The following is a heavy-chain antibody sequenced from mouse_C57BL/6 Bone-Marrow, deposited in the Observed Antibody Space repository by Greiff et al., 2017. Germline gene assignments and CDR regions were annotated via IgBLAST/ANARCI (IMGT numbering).Heavy chain of an antibody. CDR1: GFNITDDY. D-gene: IGHD1-1*01. V-gene: IGHV14-4*01. CDR3: TTWICYGSSYDWYFDV. Sequence: VQLQQSGAELVRPGASVKLSCTASGFNITDDYMHWVKQRPEQGLEWIGRIDPENGDTEYASKFQGKATITADTSSNTAYLQLSSLTSEDTAVYYFTTWICYGSSYDWYFDVWGTGTTVTVSS. J-gene: IGHJ1*03. CDR2: IDPENGDT.